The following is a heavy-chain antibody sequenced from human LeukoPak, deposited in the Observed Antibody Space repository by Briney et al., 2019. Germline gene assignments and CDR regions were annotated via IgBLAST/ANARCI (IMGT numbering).Heavy chain of an antibody. Sequence: ASVKVSCKVSGYTLTELSMHWVRQAPGQGLEWMGGIIPIFGTANYAQKFQGRVTITADESTSTAYMELSSLRSEDTAVYYCARGNYYDSSGYYYYYYGMDVWGQGTTVTVSS. D-gene: IGHD3-22*01. CDR1: GYTLTELS. V-gene: IGHV1-69*13. CDR2: IIPIFGTA. CDR3: ARGNYYDSSGYYYYYYGMDV. J-gene: IGHJ6*02.